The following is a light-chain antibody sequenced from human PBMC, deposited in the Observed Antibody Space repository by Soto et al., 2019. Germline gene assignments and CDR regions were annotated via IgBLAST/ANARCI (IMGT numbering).Light chain of an antibody. CDR3: QQYNNWLRVT. CDR2: GAS. V-gene: IGKV3-15*01. CDR1: QSVSSN. J-gene: IGKJ5*01. Sequence: EIVMTQSPATLSVSPGERATLSCRASQSVSSNLAWYQQKPGQAPRLLIYGASTRATGIPARFSGSGSGTELTLTISSLQSEDFAVYYCQQYNNWLRVTFGQGTRLEIK.